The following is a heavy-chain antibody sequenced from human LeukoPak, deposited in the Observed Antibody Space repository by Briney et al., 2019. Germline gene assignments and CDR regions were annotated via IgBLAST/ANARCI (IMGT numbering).Heavy chain of an antibody. CDR2: INHSGST. CDR3: AREGGQRGYSYGYRY. Sequence: PSETLSLTCTVSGGSVSSGSYYWSWIRQPPGKGLEWIGEINHSGSTNYNPSLKSRATISVDTSKNQFSLKLSSVTAADTAVYYCAREGGQRGYSYGYRYWGQGTLVTVSS. CDR1: GGSVSSGSYY. V-gene: IGHV4-39*07. D-gene: IGHD5-18*01. J-gene: IGHJ4*02.